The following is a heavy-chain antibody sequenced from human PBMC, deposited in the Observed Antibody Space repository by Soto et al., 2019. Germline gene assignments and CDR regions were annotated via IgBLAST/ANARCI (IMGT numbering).Heavy chain of an antibody. Sequence: EVQLLESGGGLIEPGGSLRLSCTGSQFTFSNFVMSWVRQVPGKGLEWLSCITASGGSTYYADSVKGRFSVSRDNSKNTLYLQLNSLEAEDRAVYPCAVHLGQNYYTLDVWGQGPTVHVSS. CDR2: ITASGGST. CDR3: AVHLGQNYYTLDV. CDR1: QFTFSNFV. J-gene: IGHJ6*02. V-gene: IGHV3-23*01.